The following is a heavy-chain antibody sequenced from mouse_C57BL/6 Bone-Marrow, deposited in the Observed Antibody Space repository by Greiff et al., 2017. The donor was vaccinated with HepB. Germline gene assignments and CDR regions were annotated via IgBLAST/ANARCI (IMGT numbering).Heavy chain of an antibody. CDR2: INPSTGGT. D-gene: IGHD4-1*01. CDR1: GYSFTGYY. V-gene: IGHV1-42*01. Sequence: EVQLQESGPELVKPGASVKISCKASGYSFTGYYMNWVKQSPEKSLEWIGEINPSTGGTTYNQKFKAKATLTVDKSSSTAYMQLKSLTSEDSAVYYCANQANCDEYYAMDYWGQGTSVTVSS. J-gene: IGHJ4*01. CDR3: ANQANCDEYYAMDY.